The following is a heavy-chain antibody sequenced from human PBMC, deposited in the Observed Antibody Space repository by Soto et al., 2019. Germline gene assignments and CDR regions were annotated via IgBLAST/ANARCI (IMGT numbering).Heavy chain of an antibody. Sequence: SVKVSCKASGGTFSSYAISWVRQAPGQGLEWMGGIIPIFGTANYAQKFQGRVTITADESTSTAYMELSSLRSEDTAVYYCARDDRYSSGWYGAYYYYGMDVWGQGTTVTVSS. CDR1: GGTFSSYA. V-gene: IGHV1-69*13. J-gene: IGHJ6*02. CDR2: IIPIFGTA. D-gene: IGHD6-19*01. CDR3: ARDDRYSSGWYGAYYYYGMDV.